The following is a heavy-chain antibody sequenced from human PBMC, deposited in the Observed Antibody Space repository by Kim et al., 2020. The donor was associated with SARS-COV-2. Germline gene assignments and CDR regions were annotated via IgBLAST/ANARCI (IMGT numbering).Heavy chain of an antibody. D-gene: IGHD2-15*01. J-gene: IGHJ4*02. CDR3: ARDRIKDLVVAATQPPQMLRY. V-gene: IGHV3-21*01. Sequence: GGSLRLSCAASGFTFSSYSMNWVRQAPGKGLEWVSSISSSSSYIYYADSVKGRFTISRDNAKNSLYLQMNSLRAEDTAVYYCARDRIKDLVVAATQPPQMLRYWGQGTLVTVSS. CDR1: GFTFSSYS. CDR2: ISSSSSYI.